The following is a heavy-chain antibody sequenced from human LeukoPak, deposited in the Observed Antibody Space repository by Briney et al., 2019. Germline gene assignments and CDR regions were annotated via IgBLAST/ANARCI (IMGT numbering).Heavy chain of an antibody. CDR3: AKDYSHDYGDYPFDY. V-gene: IGHV3-23*01. CDR1: GFPFSSYA. CDR2: ISGSGGST. J-gene: IGHJ4*02. D-gene: IGHD4-17*01. Sequence: GGSLRLSCGASGFPFSSYAMSWVRQAPGKGLEWVSAISGSGGSTYYADSVKGRFTISRDNSKNTLYLQMNSLRAEDTAVYYCAKDYSHDYGDYPFDYWGQGTLVTVSS.